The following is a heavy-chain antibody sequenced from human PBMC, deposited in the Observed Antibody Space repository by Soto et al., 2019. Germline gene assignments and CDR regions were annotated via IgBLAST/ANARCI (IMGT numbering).Heavy chain of an antibody. CDR2: IFSNDEK. V-gene: IGHV2-26*01. J-gene: IGHJ5*02. Sequence: QVTLKESGPVLVKPTETLTLTCTVSGFSLSYTRMGVTWIRQPPGKALEWLSHIFSNDEKSYNTSLKSRLTISMDTSKSQVVLTLPNMDPVDTATYYCARISLVSAARGWFDPWGPGTLVTVSS. CDR3: ARISLVSAARGWFDP. CDR1: GFSLSYTRMG. D-gene: IGHD2-2*01.